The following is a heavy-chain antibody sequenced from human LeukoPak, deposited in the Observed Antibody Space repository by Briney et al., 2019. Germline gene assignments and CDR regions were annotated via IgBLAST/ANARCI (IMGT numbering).Heavy chain of an antibody. V-gene: IGHV4-59*01. CDR3: ARVEGYCSGGSCYEYFQH. CDR2: TYYGGGT. CDR1: GGSISGYY. D-gene: IGHD2-15*01. Sequence: SETLSLTCTVSGGSISGYYWSWIRQPPGKGLERLGYTYYGGGTKYNPSLKSRVTISVDTSKNPFSLKLSSATAADTAVYYCARVEGYCSGGSCYEYFQHWGQGTLVTVSS. J-gene: IGHJ1*01.